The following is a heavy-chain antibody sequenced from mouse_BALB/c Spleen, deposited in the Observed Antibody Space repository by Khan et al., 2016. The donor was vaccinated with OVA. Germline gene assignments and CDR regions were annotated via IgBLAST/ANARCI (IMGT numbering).Heavy chain of an antibody. D-gene: IGHD1-1*02. V-gene: IGHV3-1*02. Sequence: EVQLQESGPDLVKPSQSLSLTCTVTGYSITSGYSWHWIRQFPGNKMEWMGYIHYSGSTSYNPSLTSRISITRDTPKNKVFLQLHSVHTEDTATYCGAGGFLTYWGQGTLVTVSA. J-gene: IGHJ3*01. CDR2: IHYSGST. CDR3: AGGFLTY. CDR1: GYSITSGYS.